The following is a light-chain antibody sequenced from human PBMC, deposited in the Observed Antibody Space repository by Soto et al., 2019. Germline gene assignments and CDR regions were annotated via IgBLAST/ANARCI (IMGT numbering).Light chain of an antibody. Sequence: QSALTQPASVSGSPGQSITISCTGTSSDVGSYNLVSWYHQQPGKAPKLMIYEGNKRPSGVSKRFSGSTSANTASLTIAGLHTEDEPDYYCCSYAGTNTIVFGNGTKLTVL. CDR2: EGN. CDR1: SSDVGSYNL. V-gene: IGLV2-23*01. CDR3: CSYAGTNTIV. J-gene: IGLJ1*01.